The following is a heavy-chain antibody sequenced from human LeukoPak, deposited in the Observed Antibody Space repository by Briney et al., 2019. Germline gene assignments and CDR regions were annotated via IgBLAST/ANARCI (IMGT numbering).Heavy chain of an antibody. CDR2: ISLNSGSI. D-gene: IGHD3-10*01. Sequence: PGGSLRLSCAASGFTFDDYAMHWVRQAPGKGLEWVSGISLNSGSIGYADSVKGRFTISRDNAKNSLYLQMNSLRAEDTALYYCAKDRNYWYYYGWGGGSFDYWGQGTLVTVSS. CDR1: GFTFDDYA. J-gene: IGHJ4*02. CDR3: AKDRNYWYYYGWGGGSFDY. V-gene: IGHV3-9*01.